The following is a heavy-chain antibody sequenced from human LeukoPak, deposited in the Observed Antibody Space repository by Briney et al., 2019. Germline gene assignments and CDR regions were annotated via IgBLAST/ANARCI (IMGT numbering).Heavy chain of an antibody. CDR3: ARDATGPAFEY. CDR2: IWYDGSNK. CDR1: GFTFSSYA. J-gene: IGHJ4*02. Sequence: GGSLRLSCAASGFTFSSYAMHWVRQAPGKGLEWVAVIWYDGSNKYYADSVKGRFTISRDNSKNTLYLQMNSLRAEDTAVYYCARDATGPAFEYWGQGTLVTVSS. V-gene: IGHV3-33*08. D-gene: IGHD2-15*01.